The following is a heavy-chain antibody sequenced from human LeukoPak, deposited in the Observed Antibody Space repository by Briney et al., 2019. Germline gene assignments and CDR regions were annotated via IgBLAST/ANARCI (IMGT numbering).Heavy chain of an antibody. D-gene: IGHD3-22*01. J-gene: IGHJ4*02. Sequence: GRSLRLSCAASGFIFSSYAMHWVRQAPGKGLEWVAVISYDVSNKYYADSVKGRFTISRDNSKNTLYLQMNSLRAEDTAAYYCARDPAYYYDSSGYYSGGYFDYWGQGTLVTVSS. CDR3: ARDPAYYYDSSGYYSGGYFDY. CDR2: ISYDVSNK. V-gene: IGHV3-30*04. CDR1: GFIFSSYA.